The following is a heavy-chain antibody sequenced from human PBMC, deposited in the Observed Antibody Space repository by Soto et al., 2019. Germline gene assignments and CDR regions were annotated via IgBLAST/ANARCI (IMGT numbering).Heavy chain of an antibody. CDR2: IYYSGST. CDR3: AREDRITMVRGVID. Sequence: SETLSLTCTVSGGSISSGDYYWSWIRQPPGKGLEWIGYIYYSGSTYYNPSLKSRVTISVDTSKNQFSLKLSSVTAADTAVYYCAREDRITMVRGVIDWGQGTLVTVSS. J-gene: IGHJ4*02. V-gene: IGHV4-30-4*01. CDR1: GGSISSGDYY. D-gene: IGHD3-10*01.